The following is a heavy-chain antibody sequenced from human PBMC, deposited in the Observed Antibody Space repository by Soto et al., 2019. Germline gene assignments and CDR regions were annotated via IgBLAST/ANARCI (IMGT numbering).Heavy chain of an antibody. Sequence: QVQLQESGPGLVKPSATLSLTCTVSGGYVSSYYWSWIRQPPGKGLEWIGYRGSTNYNPSLKSRVSIEVDTSKNRCSLNLSSVTAADPAVCYCASLSAGWLDPCGEGTLVTVAS. V-gene: IGHV4-59*02. CDR1: GGYVSSYY. CDR2: RGST. CDR3: ASLSAGWLDP. D-gene: IGHD6-19*01. J-gene: IGHJ5*02.